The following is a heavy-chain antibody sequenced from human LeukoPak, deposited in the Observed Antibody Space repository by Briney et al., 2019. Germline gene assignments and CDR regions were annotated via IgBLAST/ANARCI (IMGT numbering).Heavy chain of an antibody. CDR3: ARYYGSGRDGDY. CDR1: SGSISNSNYY. CDR2: IFYDGSP. J-gene: IGHJ4*02. Sequence: PSETLSLTCTVSSGSISNSNYYWGWIRQPPGTGLEWIGSIFYDGSPDYNPSLKSRFTISVDTSKNQFSLKVNSVTAADTAVYFCARYYGSGRDGDYWGQGTLVTVSS. D-gene: IGHD3-10*01. V-gene: IGHV4-39*01.